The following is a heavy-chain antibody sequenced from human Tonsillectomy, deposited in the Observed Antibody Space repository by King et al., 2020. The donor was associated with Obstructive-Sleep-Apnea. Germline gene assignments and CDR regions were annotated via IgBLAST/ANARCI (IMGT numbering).Heavy chain of an antibody. D-gene: IGHD6-6*01. CDR3: ARDKGWYSSSSYYGMDV. CDR2: ISSSSSTI. V-gene: IGHV3-48*04. CDR1: GFTFSSYS. Sequence: EVQLVQSGGGLVQPGGSLRLSCAASGFTFSSYSMNWVRQAPGKGLEWVSYISSSSSTIYYADSVKGRFTISRDNAKNSLYLQMNSLRAEDTAVYYCARDKGWYSSSSYYGMDVWGQGTTVTVSS. J-gene: IGHJ6*02.